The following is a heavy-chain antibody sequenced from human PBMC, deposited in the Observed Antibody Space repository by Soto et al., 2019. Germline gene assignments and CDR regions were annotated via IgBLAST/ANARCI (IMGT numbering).Heavy chain of an antibody. D-gene: IGHD6-13*01. CDR1: GGSISHYY. Sequence: QVQLQESGPGLVKPSETLSLTCTVSGGSISHYYWSWIRQPPGKGLEWIGYIYYSGSANYNPSLRRRGIISVDTSKRPCSLRLSSVPAADTAVYFCASGGSRWSGAWYFDLWGRGTLVTVSS. V-gene: IGHV4-59*01. J-gene: IGHJ2*01. CDR3: ASGGSRWSGAWYFDL. CDR2: IYYSGSA.